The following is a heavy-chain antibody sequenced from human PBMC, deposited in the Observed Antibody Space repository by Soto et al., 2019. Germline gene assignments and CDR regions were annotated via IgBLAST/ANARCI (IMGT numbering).Heavy chain of an antibody. CDR3: ARGAGVFVAATPYYFEY. CDR1: GGSFSGYY. D-gene: IGHD2-15*01. Sequence: SETLSLTCAVYGGSFSGYYWSWIRQPPGKGLEWIGEINHSGSTNYNPSLKGRVTISVDTSKNQFSLKLSSVTAAATAVYYCARGAGVFVAATPYYFEYWCPGTRVKVSS. J-gene: IGHJ4*02. CDR2: INHSGST. V-gene: IGHV4-34*01.